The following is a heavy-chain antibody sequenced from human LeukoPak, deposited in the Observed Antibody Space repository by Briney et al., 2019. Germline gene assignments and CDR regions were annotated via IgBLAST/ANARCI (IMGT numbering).Heavy chain of an antibody. J-gene: IGHJ4*02. V-gene: IGHV3-23*01. Sequence: GGSLRLSCAASGFTFSNYAMSWVRQAPGKGLEWASGISGSGGSTYYADSVKGRFTISRDNSKNTLYLQMNSLRVEDMAVYYCAKGSRAAGYYFDYWGQGTLVTVSS. CDR1: GFTFSNYA. CDR2: ISGSGGST. D-gene: IGHD6-25*01. CDR3: AKGSRAAGYYFDY.